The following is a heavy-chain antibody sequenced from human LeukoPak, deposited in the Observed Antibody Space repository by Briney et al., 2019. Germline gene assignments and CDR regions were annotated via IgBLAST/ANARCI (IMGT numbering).Heavy chain of an antibody. J-gene: IGHJ4*02. V-gene: IGHV4-39*01. CDR3: ARQQTSSSWFFDY. CDR1: GGSISSSSYY. D-gene: IGHD6-13*01. Sequence: SETLSLTCTVSGGSISSSSYYWGWIRQPPGKGLEWIGSIYYSGSTYYNPSLKSRVTISVDTSKNQFSLKLSPVTAADTAVYYCARQQTSSSWFFDYWGQGTLVTVSS. CDR2: IYYSGST.